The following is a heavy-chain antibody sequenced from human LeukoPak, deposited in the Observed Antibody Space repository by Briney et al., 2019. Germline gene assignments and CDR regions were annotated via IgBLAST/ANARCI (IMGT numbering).Heavy chain of an antibody. J-gene: IGHJ4*02. CDR3: ARDTGLLWFGEFPYYFDY. D-gene: IGHD3-10*01. CDR1: GFTFSSYS. CDR2: ISSSSSYI. V-gene: IGHV3-21*01. Sequence: PGGSLRLSCAASGFTFSSYSMTWVRQAPGKGLEWVSSISSSSSYIYYADSVKGRFTISRDNAKNSLYLQMNSLRAEDTAVYYCARDTGLLWFGEFPYYFDYWGQGTLVTVSS.